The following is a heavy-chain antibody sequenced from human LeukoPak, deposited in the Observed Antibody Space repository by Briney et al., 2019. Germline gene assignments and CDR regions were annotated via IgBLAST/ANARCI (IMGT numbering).Heavy chain of an antibody. D-gene: IGHD4-11*01. V-gene: IGHV4-59*01. Sequence: SETLSLTCTVSGGSISSYYWSWIRQPPGKGLEWIGYIYYSGSTNYNPSLKSRVTISVDTSKNQFSLKLSSVTAADTAVYYCARALSDYSDYRFDYWGQGTLVTVSS. CDR3: ARALSDYSDYRFDY. CDR2: IYYSGST. CDR1: GGSISSYY. J-gene: IGHJ4*02.